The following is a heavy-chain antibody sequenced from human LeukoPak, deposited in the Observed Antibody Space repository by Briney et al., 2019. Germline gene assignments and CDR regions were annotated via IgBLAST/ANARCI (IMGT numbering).Heavy chain of an antibody. V-gene: IGHV3-23*01. CDR1: GFTFSNLA. D-gene: IGHD6-19*01. J-gene: IGHJ4*02. Sequence: GGSLRLSCVASGFTFSNLAMGWVRQAPGKGLEWVSVISDSGGTTYYADSAKGRFTISRDNSRNTLYLQMNRLRVDDTAVYYCAKDARRYSGWYFFDHWGQGTLVTVSS. CDR2: ISDSGGTT. CDR3: AKDARRYSGWYFFDH.